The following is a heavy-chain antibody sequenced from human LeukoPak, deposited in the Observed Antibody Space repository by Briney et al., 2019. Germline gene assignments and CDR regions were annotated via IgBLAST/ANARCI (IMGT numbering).Heavy chain of an antibody. Sequence: ASVKVSCKASGYTFTSYAISWVRQAPGQGLEWMGRIIPILGIANYAQKFQGRVTITADKSTSTAYMELSSLRSEDTAVYYCARDPGASSTPDDYWGQGTLVTVSS. V-gene: IGHV1-69*04. CDR1: GYTFTSYA. CDR2: IIPILGIA. CDR3: ARDPGASSTPDDY. J-gene: IGHJ4*02. D-gene: IGHD2-2*01.